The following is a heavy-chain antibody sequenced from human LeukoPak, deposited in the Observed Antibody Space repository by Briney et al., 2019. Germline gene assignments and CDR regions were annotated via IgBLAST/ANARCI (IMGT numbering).Heavy chain of an antibody. V-gene: IGHV3-23*01. Sequence: PGGSLRLSCTASEFTFSNYAMSWVRQAPGKGLEWVSGTTGGGGTTFYADSVKGRFTISRDYSKNTLYLQMNSLRAEDTAVYYCAKGRFGKQPYDGFDVWGQRTMVTVSS. J-gene: IGHJ3*01. CDR1: EFTFSNYA. CDR2: TTGGGGTT. CDR3: AKGRFGKQPYDGFDV. D-gene: IGHD3-16*01.